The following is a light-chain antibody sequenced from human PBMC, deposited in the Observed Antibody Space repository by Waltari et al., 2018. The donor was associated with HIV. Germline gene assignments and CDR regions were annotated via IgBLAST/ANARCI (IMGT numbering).Light chain of an antibody. J-gene: IGLJ3*02. CDR3: ATWDDSLNGWV. Sequence: SVLTQPPSASGTPGQRVTISCSGSSSNIATNTVNWYQQLPGTAPKLLIYTNNQRPSGVPARFSGSKSGNSASLAISGLQSDDDADYYCATWDDSLNGWVFGGGTRLTVL. CDR2: TNN. V-gene: IGLV1-44*01. CDR1: SSNIATNT.